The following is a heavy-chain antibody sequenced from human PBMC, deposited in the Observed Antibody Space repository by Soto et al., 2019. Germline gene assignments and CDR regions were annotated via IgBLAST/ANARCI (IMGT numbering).Heavy chain of an antibody. CDR1: GYTLTELS. D-gene: IGHD1-26*01. J-gene: IGHJ4*02. V-gene: IGHV1-24*01. CDR3: ATSAGGWVLSPYDY. CDR2: FDPEDGET. Sequence: AAVKVSCKVSGYTLTELSIHGVRQPPGKGREWMGGFDPEDGETIYAQKFQGRVTIIEDTSKETAYMELSSLRSEATAVYYCATSAGGWVLSPYDYWGQSTLVTDSS.